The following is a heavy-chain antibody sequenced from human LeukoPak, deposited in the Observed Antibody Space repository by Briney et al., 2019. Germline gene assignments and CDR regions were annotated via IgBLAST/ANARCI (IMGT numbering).Heavy chain of an antibody. V-gene: IGHV3-9*01. D-gene: IGHD3-10*01. CDR3: AKDPDPGGSGSYPYYFDY. CDR2: ISWNSGSI. CDR1: GFTFDDYA. J-gene: IGHJ4*02. Sequence: PGRSLRLSCAASGFTFDDYAMHWVRQAPGKGLEWVSGISWNSGSIGYADSVKGRFTISRDNAKNSLYLQMNSLRAEDTALYYCAKDPDPGGSGSYPYYFDYWGQGTLVTVSS.